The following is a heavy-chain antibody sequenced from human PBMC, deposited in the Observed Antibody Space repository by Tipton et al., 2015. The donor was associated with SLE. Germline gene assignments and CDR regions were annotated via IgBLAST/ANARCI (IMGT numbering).Heavy chain of an antibody. V-gene: IGHV4-59*01. CDR2: IYYSGST. Sequence: TLSLTCTVSGGSISSYYWSWIRQPPGKGLEWIGYIYYSGSTNYNPSLKSRVTISVDTSKNQFSLKLSSVTAADTAVYYCARETIAARDWFDPWGQGTLVTVSS. D-gene: IGHD6-6*01. J-gene: IGHJ5*02. CDR3: ARETIAARDWFDP. CDR1: GGSISSYY.